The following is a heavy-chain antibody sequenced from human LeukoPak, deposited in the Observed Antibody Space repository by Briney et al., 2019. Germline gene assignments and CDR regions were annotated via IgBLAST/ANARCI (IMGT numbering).Heavy chain of an antibody. CDR1: GFPFSNYA. J-gene: IGHJ6*02. CDR3: AKNLGYDILAGYSDWYYYGMDV. D-gene: IGHD3-9*01. CDR2: VGGGGDST. Sequence: GGSLRLSCAASGFPFSNYAMSWVRQAPGRGLEWVSAVGGGGDSTHYADSVKGRFTISRDNSKNTLSLQLNSLRAEDTATYYCAKNLGYDILAGYSDWYYYGMDVWGQGTTVTVSS. V-gene: IGHV3-23*01.